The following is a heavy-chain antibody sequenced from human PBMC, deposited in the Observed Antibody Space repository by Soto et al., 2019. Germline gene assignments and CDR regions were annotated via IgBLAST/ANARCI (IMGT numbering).Heavy chain of an antibody. Sequence: QVQLVQSGAEVKKPGASVKVSCKASGYTFTSYGISWVRQAPGQGLEWMGWISAYNGNTNYAQKLQGRVTMTTDTSTSTAYMELRSLRSDDTAVYYCARIIGDYVWGSYRYEGMDYWGQGTLVTVSS. CDR1: GYTFTSYG. CDR2: ISAYNGNT. D-gene: IGHD3-16*02. CDR3: ARIIGDYVWGSYRYEGMDY. V-gene: IGHV1-18*01. J-gene: IGHJ4*02.